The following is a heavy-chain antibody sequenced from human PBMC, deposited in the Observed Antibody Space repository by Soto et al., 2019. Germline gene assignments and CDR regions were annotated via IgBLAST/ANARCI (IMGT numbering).Heavy chain of an antibody. D-gene: IGHD6-13*01. CDR3: ARTLIGPGIAAAGTGWFDP. Sequence: EVHLVESGGGLVQPGGSLRLSCAASGFTVSSNYMSWVRQAPGKGLEWVSVIYSGGSTYYADSVKGRFTISRDNSKNTLYLQMTSLRAEDTAVYYCARTLIGPGIAAAGTGWFDPWGQGTLVTVSS. CDR2: IYSGGST. CDR1: GFTVSSNY. V-gene: IGHV3-66*01. J-gene: IGHJ5*02.